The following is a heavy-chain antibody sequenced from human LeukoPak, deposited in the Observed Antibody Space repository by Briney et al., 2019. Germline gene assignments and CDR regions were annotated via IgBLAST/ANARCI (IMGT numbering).Heavy chain of an antibody. D-gene: IGHD2-2*01. CDR3: AKDGPVVVPAASSYYYYGMDV. Sequence: PGGSLRLSCAASGFTFSSYSMNWVRQAPGKGLEWVSHITASGTAMFYADSVKGRFTISRDNAKNSLYLQMNSLRDEDTAVYYCAKDGPVVVPAASSYYYYGMDVWGQGTTVTVSS. V-gene: IGHV3-48*02. J-gene: IGHJ6*02. CDR2: ITASGTAM. CDR1: GFTFSSYS.